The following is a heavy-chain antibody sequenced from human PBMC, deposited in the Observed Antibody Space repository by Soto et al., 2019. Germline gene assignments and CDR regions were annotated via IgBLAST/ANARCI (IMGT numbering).Heavy chain of an antibody. CDR2: ISGSGGST. V-gene: IGHV3-23*01. J-gene: IGHJ4*02. Sequence: GGSLRLSCAASGFTFSSYAMSWVRQAPGKGLEWVSAISGSGGSTYYADSVKGRFTISRDNSKNTLYLQMNSLRAEDTAVYYCAKDRATYGSGSYGPDYWGQGTLVTVSS. CDR1: GFTFSSYA. D-gene: IGHD3-10*01. CDR3: AKDRATYGSGSYGPDY.